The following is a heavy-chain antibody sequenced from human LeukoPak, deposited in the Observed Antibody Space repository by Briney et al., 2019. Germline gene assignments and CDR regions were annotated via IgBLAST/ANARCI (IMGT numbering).Heavy chain of an antibody. Sequence: GGSLRLSCAASGFSFSSFDMTWVRQAPGKGLEWVSYISSSGSTIFYAASVEGRITVSRDNAKNSLYLQMNSLRAEDTAVYYCARGGDRLHYWGQGTLVTVSS. CDR2: ISSSGSTI. CDR3: ARGGDRLHY. V-gene: IGHV3-48*03. J-gene: IGHJ4*02. D-gene: IGHD2-21*02. CDR1: GFSFSSFD.